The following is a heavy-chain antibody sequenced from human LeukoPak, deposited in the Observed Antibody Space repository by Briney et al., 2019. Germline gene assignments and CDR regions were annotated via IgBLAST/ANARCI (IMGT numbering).Heavy chain of an antibody. D-gene: IGHD2-2*01. CDR3: ARRLTQYDCFDP. Sequence: SQTLSLTCAISGDSVSSNSVTWNWIRQSPSRGLEWLGSTYYRSTWYNDYAVSVRGRITVNPDTYKNQFSLHLNSVTPEDTAVYYCARRLTQYDCFDPWGQGILVTVSS. CDR2: TYYRSTWYN. J-gene: IGHJ5*02. CDR1: GDSVSSNSVT. V-gene: IGHV6-1*01.